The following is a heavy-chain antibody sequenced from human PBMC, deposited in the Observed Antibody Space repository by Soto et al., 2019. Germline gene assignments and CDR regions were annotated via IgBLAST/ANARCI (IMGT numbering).Heavy chain of an antibody. CDR3: ARLRGQQWLPFDY. V-gene: IGHV5-51*01. CDR1: GYRFTSYW. Sequence: ESLKVSFKGSGYRFTSYWIVWVRQMPGKGLEWMGIIYPGDSDTRYSPSFKGQVTISADKSISTAYLQWSSLKASDTAMYYWARLRGQQWLPFDYWGQGTLVTVSS. J-gene: IGHJ4*02. D-gene: IGHD6-19*01. CDR2: IYPGDSDT.